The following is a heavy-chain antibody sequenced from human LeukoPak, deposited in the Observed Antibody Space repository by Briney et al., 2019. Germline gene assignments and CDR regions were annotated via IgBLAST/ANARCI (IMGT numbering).Heavy chain of an antibody. Sequence: SETLSLTCTVSGGSISSGSYYWSWIRQPAGKGLEWIGRIYTSGSTNYNPSLKSRVTISVDTSKNQFSLKLSSVTAADTAVYYCARGGVLRGSIQQPVVDDAFDIWGQGTMVTVSS. CDR2: IYTSGST. J-gene: IGHJ3*02. D-gene: IGHD5-18*01. V-gene: IGHV4-61*02. CDR3: ARGGVLRGSIQQPVVDDAFDI. CDR1: GGSISSGSYY.